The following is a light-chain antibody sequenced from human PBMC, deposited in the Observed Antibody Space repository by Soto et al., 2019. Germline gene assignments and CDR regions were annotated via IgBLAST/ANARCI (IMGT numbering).Light chain of an antibody. J-gene: IGLJ2*01. V-gene: IGLV2-14*01. CDR1: NSNMGRNY. Sequence: QAVVTQTPSASGTPGQRVTISCSGSNSNMGRNYVSWYQQHPGKAPKLMIYEVSNRPSGVSNRFSGSKSGNTASLTISGLQAEDEADYYCSSYTSSSTLVFGGGTKLTVL. CDR2: EVS. CDR3: SSYTSSSTLV.